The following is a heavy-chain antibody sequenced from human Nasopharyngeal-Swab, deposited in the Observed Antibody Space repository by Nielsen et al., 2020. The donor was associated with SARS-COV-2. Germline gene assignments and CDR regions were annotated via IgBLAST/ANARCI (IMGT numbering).Heavy chain of an antibody. CDR3: ARGHPTIAVAGTNYYYGMDV. J-gene: IGHJ6*02. CDR2: IYYSGST. CDR1: GRSISSYY. Sequence: SETLSLTCPVSGRSISSYYWSWIRQLPGKGLEWIGYIYYSGSTNYNPSLKSRVTISVDTSKNQFSLKLSSVTAADTAVYYCARGHPTIAVAGTNYYYGMDVWGQGTTVTVSS. V-gene: IGHV4-59*01. D-gene: IGHD6-19*01.